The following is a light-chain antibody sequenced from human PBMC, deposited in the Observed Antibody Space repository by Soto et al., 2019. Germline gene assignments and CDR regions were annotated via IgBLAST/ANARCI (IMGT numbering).Light chain of an antibody. CDR1: QSVSSTY. V-gene: IGKV3-20*01. J-gene: IGKJ1*01. Sequence: EIVLTQSPGTLSLSPGERATFSCRASQSVSSTYLAWYQQKPGQAPRLLIYGASIRATGIPDRFSGSGSGTDFTLTISRLESEDFAVYDCQQYGSSRTFGQGTKVEI. CDR3: QQYGSSRT. CDR2: GAS.